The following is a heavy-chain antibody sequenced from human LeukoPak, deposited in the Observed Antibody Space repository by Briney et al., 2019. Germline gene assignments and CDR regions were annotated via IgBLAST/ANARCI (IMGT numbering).Heavy chain of an antibody. CDR3: ARDNSRHYFDY. Sequence: GGSLRISCAASGFTVSSNHMSWVRQAPGKGLEWVSVIYSGGSTYYADSVKGRFTISRDNSKNTLYLQMNSLRAEDTALYYCARDNSRHYFDYWGQGTLVTVSS. D-gene: IGHD6-25*01. V-gene: IGHV3-53*01. CDR2: IYSGGST. CDR1: GFTVSSNH. J-gene: IGHJ4*02.